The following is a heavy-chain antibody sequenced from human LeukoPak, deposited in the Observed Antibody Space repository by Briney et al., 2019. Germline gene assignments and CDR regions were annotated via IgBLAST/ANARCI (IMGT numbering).Heavy chain of an antibody. Sequence: PGRSLRLSCAASGFTFSSYGMHWVRQAPGKGLEWVAVISYDGSNKYYADPLKGRFTISRDNSKNTLYLQMNSLRAKDTAVYYCAKDRESGYDYYYYGMDVWGQGTTVTVSS. V-gene: IGHV3-30*18. CDR2: ISYDGSNK. CDR3: AKDRESGYDYYYYGMDV. J-gene: IGHJ6*02. CDR1: GFTFSSYG. D-gene: IGHD5-12*01.